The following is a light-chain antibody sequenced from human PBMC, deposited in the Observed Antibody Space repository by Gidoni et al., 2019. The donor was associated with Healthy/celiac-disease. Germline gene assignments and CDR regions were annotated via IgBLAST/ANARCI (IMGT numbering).Light chain of an antibody. CDR3: QQRNNWPPEGIT. Sequence: EIVLPQSPATLSLSPGERGTLSCRASQSVSSYLAWYQQKPVQAPRLLIYDASSRATCIPARFSGSGSGTDFTLTISSLEPEDVAVEYGQQRNNWPPEGITFGQGTRLEIK. V-gene: IGKV3-11*01. CDR2: DAS. CDR1: QSVSSY. J-gene: IGKJ5*01.